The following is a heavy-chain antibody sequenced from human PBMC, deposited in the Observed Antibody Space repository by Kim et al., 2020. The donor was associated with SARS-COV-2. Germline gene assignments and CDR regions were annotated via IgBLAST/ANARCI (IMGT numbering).Heavy chain of an antibody. J-gene: IGHJ6*02. Sequence: GGSLRLSCAASGITVSSNYMSWVRQAPGKGLEWVSVLYSGGSKYYADSVKGRFTISRDNPKNTLYLQMNSLRAEDTAVYYCARDLAYYGSDVWGQGTTVTAAS. CDR1: GITVSSNY. V-gene: IGHV3-66*01. CDR2: LYSGGSK. CDR3: ARDLAYYGSDV.